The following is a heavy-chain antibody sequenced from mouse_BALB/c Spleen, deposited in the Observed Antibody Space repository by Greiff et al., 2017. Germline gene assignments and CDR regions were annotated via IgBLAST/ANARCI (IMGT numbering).Heavy chain of an antibody. CDR3: ARSLHTGDGAY. CDR2: INPSTGYT. V-gene: IGHV1-7*01. CDR1: GYTFTSYW. Sequence: VQLQQSGAELAKPGASVKMSCKASGYTFTSYWMHWVKQRPGQGLEWIGYINPSTGYTEYNQKFKDKATLTADKSSSTAYMQLSSLTSEDSAVYYCARSLHTGDGAYWGQGTLVTVSA. D-gene: IGHD4-1*01. J-gene: IGHJ3*01.